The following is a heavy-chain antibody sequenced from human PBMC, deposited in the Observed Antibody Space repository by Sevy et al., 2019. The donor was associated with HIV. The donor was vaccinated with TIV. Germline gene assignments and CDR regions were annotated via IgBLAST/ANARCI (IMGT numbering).Heavy chain of an antibody. CDR3: ARVTAAIVATNY. CDR2: INGYNGNT. CDR1: GYTFTSYG. J-gene: IGHJ4*02. V-gene: IGHV1-18*01. Sequence: ASVKVSCRASGYTFTSYGISWVRQAPGHGLAWMGWINGYNGNTNYAQKFQDRITMTTDTSTTTAYMELRSLRSDDTAVYYCARVTAAIVATNYWGQGTLVTVSS. D-gene: IGHD5-12*01.